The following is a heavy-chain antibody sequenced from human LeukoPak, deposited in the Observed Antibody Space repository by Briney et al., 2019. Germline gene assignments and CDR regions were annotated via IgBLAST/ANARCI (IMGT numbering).Heavy chain of an antibody. J-gene: IGHJ3*02. V-gene: IGHV3-53*01. CDR2: IYSGGST. CDR1: GFTVSSNY. Sequence: GGSLRLSCAASGFTVSSNYMSWVRQAPGKGLEWVSVIYSGGSTYYADSVKGRFTISRDNSKNTLYLRMNSLRAEDTAVYYCARDQEGYCSGGSCPDAFDIWGQGTMVTVSS. D-gene: IGHD2-15*01. CDR3: ARDQEGYCSGGSCPDAFDI.